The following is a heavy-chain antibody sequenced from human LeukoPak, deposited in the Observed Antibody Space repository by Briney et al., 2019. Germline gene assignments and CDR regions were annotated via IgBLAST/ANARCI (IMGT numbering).Heavy chain of an antibody. CDR3: ARSKQQLVLSSYYYGMDV. V-gene: IGHV1-69*04. Sequence: SVKVSCKASGGTFSSYAISWVRQAPGQGLEWMGRIIPILGIANYAQKFQGRVTITADKSTSTAYMELSSLRSEDTAVYYCARSKQQLVLSSYYYGMDVWGQGTTVTVSS. J-gene: IGHJ6*02. CDR2: IIPILGIA. D-gene: IGHD6-6*01. CDR1: GGTFSSYA.